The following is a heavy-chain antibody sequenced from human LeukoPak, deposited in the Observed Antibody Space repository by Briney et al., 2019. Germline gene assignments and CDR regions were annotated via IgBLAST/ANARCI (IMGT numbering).Heavy chain of an antibody. CDR3: ARAAMVRGPLALDY. Sequence: PSQTLSLTCTVSGGSISSGSYYWSWIRQPPGKGLEWIGYIYYSGSTNYNPSLKSRVTISVDTSKNQFSLKLSSVTAADTAVYYCARAAMVRGPLALDYWGQGTLVTVSS. D-gene: IGHD3-10*01. J-gene: IGHJ4*02. V-gene: IGHV4-61*01. CDR2: IYYSGST. CDR1: GGSISSGSYY.